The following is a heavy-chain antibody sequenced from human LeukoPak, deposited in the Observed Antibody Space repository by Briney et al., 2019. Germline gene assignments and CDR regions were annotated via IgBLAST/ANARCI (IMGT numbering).Heavy chain of an antibody. D-gene: IGHD6-13*01. V-gene: IGHV1-18*01. J-gene: IGHJ4*02. Sequence: ASVKVSCKASGYTFTSYGISWVRQAPGQGLEWMGWISAYNGNTNSAQKLQGRVTMTTDTSTSTAYMELRSLRSDDTAVYYCARDSASSWYGDFDYWGQGTLVTISS. CDR1: GYTFTSYG. CDR2: ISAYNGNT. CDR3: ARDSASSWYGDFDY.